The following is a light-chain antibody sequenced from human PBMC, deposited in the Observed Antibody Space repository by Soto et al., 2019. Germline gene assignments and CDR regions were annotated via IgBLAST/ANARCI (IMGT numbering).Light chain of an antibody. V-gene: IGKV3-15*01. Sequence: ETVMTQSPATLSVSPGEIITLSCRASQSVGINLAWYQQKPGQAPRLLIYAASSRATSIPARFIGDGSGTEFTRKISSMQSADFAVYYCQQYNDWPPGCAFCHGTKVEIK. CDR2: AAS. J-gene: IGKJ2*02. CDR1: QSVGIN. CDR3: QQYNDWPPGCA.